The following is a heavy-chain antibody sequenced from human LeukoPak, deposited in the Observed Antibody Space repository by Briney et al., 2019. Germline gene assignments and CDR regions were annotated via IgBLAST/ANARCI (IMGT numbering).Heavy chain of an antibody. CDR3: AKDQQGDLDY. Sequence: ASVKVSCKASGYTFTGNYMHWVRQAPGQGLEWMGWINPSSGGTNYAQKFQGRFTMTRDTSISTAYMELSRLRSDDTAVYYCAKDQQGDLDYWGQGTLVTVSS. D-gene: IGHD6-13*01. V-gene: IGHV1-2*02. CDR1: GYTFTGNY. J-gene: IGHJ4*02. CDR2: INPSSGGT.